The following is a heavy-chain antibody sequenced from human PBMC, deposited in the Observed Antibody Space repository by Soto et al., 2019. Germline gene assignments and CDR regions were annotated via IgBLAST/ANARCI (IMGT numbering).Heavy chain of an antibody. D-gene: IGHD1-26*01. CDR2: INAGNGNT. J-gene: IGHJ4*02. V-gene: IGHV1-3*01. CDR3: ARGVGSGLSDY. CDR1: GYTFTSYA. Sequence: QVQLVQSGAEVKKPGASVKVSCKASGYTFTSYAMRWVRQAPGQRLEWMGWINAGNGNTTYSQQFQGRVTITRDTSASTAYMELSSLRSEDTAGYYCARGVGSGLSDYWGKGPLVTVSS.